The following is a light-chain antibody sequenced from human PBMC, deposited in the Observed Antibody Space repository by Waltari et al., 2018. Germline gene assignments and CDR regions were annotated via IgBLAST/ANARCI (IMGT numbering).Light chain of an antibody. CDR2: GST. CDR1: GSNIGAGSD. J-gene: IGLJ3*02. Sequence: QSVLTQPPSVSGAPGQRVTISCTGSGSNIGAGSDVHWYQQLPRAAPNLLIYGSTSRPLGVPARFFGSTSGTSASLAITGLQAEDEAGYYCQSYDTSLSVVFGGGTKLTVL. V-gene: IGLV1-40*01. CDR3: QSYDTSLSVV.